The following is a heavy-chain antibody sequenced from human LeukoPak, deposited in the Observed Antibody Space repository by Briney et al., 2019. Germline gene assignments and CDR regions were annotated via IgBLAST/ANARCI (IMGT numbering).Heavy chain of an antibody. CDR1: GYTFAGYY. V-gene: IGHV1-2*02. Sequence: GASVKVSCKASGYTFAGYYMHWVRQAPGQGLEWMGWIDPNSGGTNYAQKFQGRVTMTRDTSISTAYMGLSRLRSDDTAVYYCARMAVLGSSSDYYYYYGMDVWGQGTTVTVSS. CDR2: IDPNSGGT. CDR3: ARMAVLGSSSDYYYYYGMDV. J-gene: IGHJ6*02. D-gene: IGHD6-6*01.